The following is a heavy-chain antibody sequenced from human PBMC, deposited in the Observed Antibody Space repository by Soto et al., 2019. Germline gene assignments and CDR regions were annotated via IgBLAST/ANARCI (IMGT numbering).Heavy chain of an antibody. Sequence: SDTLSLTPSVYGASFRGNYWSCLRQPSGKGLEWIGEINHSGSTNYNPSLKSRVTISVDTSKNQFSLKLSSVTAADTAVYYCARSLQQLVRGDYYYYMDVWGKGTTVT. J-gene: IGHJ6*03. CDR2: INHSGST. V-gene: IGHV4-34*01. CDR3: ARSLQQLVRGDYYYYMDV. CDR1: GASFRGNY. D-gene: IGHD6-13*01.